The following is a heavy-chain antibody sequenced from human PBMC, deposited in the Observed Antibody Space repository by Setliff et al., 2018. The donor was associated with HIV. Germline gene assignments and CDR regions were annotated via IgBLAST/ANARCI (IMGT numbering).Heavy chain of an antibody. Sequence: PGGSLRLSCSTSGFTFSSYAMSWVRQAPGKGLEWVSTISGSGGSTYYADSVEGRFTISRDNSKNTLYLQMNSLRAEDTAVYYCAKDRYYYDSSGPTVQVAYYFDYWGQGTLVTVSS. CDR2: ISGSGGST. CDR1: GFTFSSYA. J-gene: IGHJ4*02. V-gene: IGHV3-23*01. D-gene: IGHD3-22*01. CDR3: AKDRYYYDSSGPTVQVAYYFDY.